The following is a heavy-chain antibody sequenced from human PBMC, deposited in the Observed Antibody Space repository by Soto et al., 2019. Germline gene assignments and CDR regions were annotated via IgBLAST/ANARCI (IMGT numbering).Heavy chain of an antibody. V-gene: IGHV5-51*01. Sequence: EVQLVQSGAEVKTPGESLKISCKGSGYSFSNYWIGWVRQMPGKGLEWMTLISPGDSDTRYSPSFQGQVTISADKSISTAYLQWSSLKASDTAIYYCARRNTWGRDFDFWGQGTLVTVSS. CDR3: ARRNTWGRDFDF. J-gene: IGHJ4*02. D-gene: IGHD7-27*01. CDR1: GYSFSNYW. CDR2: ISPGDSDT.